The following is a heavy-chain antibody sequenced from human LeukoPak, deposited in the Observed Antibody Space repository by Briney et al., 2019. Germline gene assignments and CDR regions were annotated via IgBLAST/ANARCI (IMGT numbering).Heavy chain of an antibody. V-gene: IGHV4-39*02. CDR2: IYYSGST. CDR1: GGSISSSSYY. D-gene: IGHD6-19*01. CDR3: AREGVAGNSRPHK. Sequence: SETLSLTCTVSGGSISSSSYYWGWIRQPPGKGLEWIGSIYYSGSTYYNPSLKSRVTISVDTSKNQFSLKLSSVTAAVTAVYYCAREGVAGNSRPHKWGQGTLVTVSS. J-gene: IGHJ4*02.